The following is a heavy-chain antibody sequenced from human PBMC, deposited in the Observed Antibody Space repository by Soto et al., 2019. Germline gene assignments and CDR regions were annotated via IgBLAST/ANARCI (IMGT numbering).Heavy chain of an antibody. D-gene: IGHD3-3*01. CDR2: ISAYNGNT. CDR3: ARTAYDFWSGYYENFDY. J-gene: IGHJ4*02. Sequence: ASVKVSCKASGYTFTSYGIIWVRKAPGQGLEWMGWISAYNGNTNYAQKLQGRVTMTTDTSTSTAYMELRSLRSDDTAVYYCARTAYDFWSGYYENFDYWGQGTLVTVSS. V-gene: IGHV1-18*01. CDR1: GYTFTSYG.